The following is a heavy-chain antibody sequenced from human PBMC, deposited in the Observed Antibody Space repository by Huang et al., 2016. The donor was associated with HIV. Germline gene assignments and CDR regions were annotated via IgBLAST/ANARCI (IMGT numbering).Heavy chain of an antibody. J-gene: IGHJ4*02. CDR1: GYSFTAYY. CDR3: ARERTGTDFDY. Sequence: QVQLVQSGAEVKTPGASVKVSCKASGYSFTAYYMHWVRQAPGQGLEGMGWINPNRGGTNYAQKFHGRVTMTRDTSISTAYMEMRRLKSDDTAVYYCARERTGTDFDYWGQGTLVTVSS. D-gene: IGHD1-1*01. CDR2: INPNRGGT. V-gene: IGHV1-2*02.